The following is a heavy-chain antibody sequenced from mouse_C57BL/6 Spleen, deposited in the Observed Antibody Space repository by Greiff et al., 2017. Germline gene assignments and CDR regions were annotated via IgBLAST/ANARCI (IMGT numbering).Heavy chain of an antibody. CDR3: ARNFYSYAMDY. D-gene: IGHD2-1*01. V-gene: IGHV1-82*01. J-gene: IGHJ4*01. CDR2: IYPGDGDT. CDR1: GYAFSSSW. Sequence: QVQLKESGPELVKPGASVKISCKASGYAFSSSWMNWVKQRPGKGLEWIGRIYPGDGDTNYNGKFKGKATLTADKSSSTAYMQLSSLTSEDSAVYFCARNFYSYAMDYWGQGTSVTVSS.